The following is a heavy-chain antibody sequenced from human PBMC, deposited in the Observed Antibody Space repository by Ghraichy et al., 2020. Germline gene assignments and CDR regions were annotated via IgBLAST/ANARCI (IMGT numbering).Heavy chain of an antibody. Sequence: SVKVSCKASGGTFSSYAISWVRQAPGQGLEWMGGIIPIFGTANYAQKFQGRVTITADESTSTAYMELSSLRSEDTAVYYCAAEAIQLRPHYYFDYWGQGTLVTVSS. V-gene: IGHV1-69*13. CDR1: GGTFSSYA. D-gene: IGHD5-18*01. CDR2: IIPIFGTA. J-gene: IGHJ4*02. CDR3: AAEAIQLRPHYYFDY.